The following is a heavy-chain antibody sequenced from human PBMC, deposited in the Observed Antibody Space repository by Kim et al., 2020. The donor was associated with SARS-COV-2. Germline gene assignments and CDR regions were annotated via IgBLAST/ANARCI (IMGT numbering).Heavy chain of an antibody. V-gene: IGHV4-39*01. CDR3: ARLCYYGSGSYLFDY. D-gene: IGHD3-10*01. Sequence: PSLKSRVTISVDTSKNQFSLKLSSVTAAETAVYYCARLCYYGSGSYLFDYWGQGTLVTVSS. J-gene: IGHJ4*02.